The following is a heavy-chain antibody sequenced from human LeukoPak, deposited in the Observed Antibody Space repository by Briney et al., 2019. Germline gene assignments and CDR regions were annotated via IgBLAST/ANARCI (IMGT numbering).Heavy chain of an antibody. V-gene: IGHV4-31*03. CDR2: IYYSGST. D-gene: IGHD6-19*01. CDR3: ARGAARDSSGWYVRYYFDY. J-gene: IGHJ4*02. CDR1: GGSISSGGYY. Sequence: SQTLSLTCTVSGGSISSGGYYWSWIRQHPGKGLEWIGYIYYSGSTYYNPSLKSRVTISVDTSKNQFSLKLSSVTAADTAVYYCARGAARDSSGWYVRYYFDYWGQGTLVTVSS.